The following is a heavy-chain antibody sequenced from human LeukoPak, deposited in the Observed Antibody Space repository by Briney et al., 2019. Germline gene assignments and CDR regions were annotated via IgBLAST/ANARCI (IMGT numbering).Heavy chain of an antibody. CDR1: GFTFSSYS. D-gene: IGHD6-13*01. Sequence: PGGSLRLSCAASGFTFSSYSMNWVRQAPGKGLEWVSYISSSSSTIYYADSVKGRFTISRDNAKNSLYLQMNSLRAEDTAVYYCARYSEEQQLVFDYWGQGTLVTVSS. CDR2: ISSSSSTI. J-gene: IGHJ4*02. V-gene: IGHV3-48*04. CDR3: ARYSEEQQLVFDY.